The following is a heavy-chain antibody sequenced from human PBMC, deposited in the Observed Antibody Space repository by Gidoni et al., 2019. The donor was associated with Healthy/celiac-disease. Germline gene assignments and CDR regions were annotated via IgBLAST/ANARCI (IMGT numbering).Heavy chain of an antibody. CDR2: ISVSGGST. V-gene: IGHV3-23*01. Sequence: EVQLLESGGGLVQPGGSLGLSCAASGFTFSSYAMSWVRQAPGKGLEWVSAISVSGGSTYYADSVKGRFTISRDNSKNTLYLQMNSLRAEDTAVYYCAKVGYSYGYVDYWGQGTLVTVSS. CDR3: AKVGYSYGYVDY. J-gene: IGHJ4*02. D-gene: IGHD5-18*01. CDR1: GFTFSSYA.